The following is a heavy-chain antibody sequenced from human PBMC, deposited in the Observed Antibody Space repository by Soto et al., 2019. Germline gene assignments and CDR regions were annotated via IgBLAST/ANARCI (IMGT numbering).Heavy chain of an antibody. J-gene: IGHJ4*02. V-gene: IGHV3-21*01. CDR1: GFAFNNYG. Sequence: GGSLRLSCTVSGFAFNNYGINWVRQAPGKGLEWVSSISKSDYTYYSDSVKGRFTISRDNAKNSVSLQMNTLRVEDTAVYYCARGRLPLYFDYWGQGTLVTVSS. CDR3: ARGRLPLYFDY. D-gene: IGHD5-12*01. CDR2: ISKSDYT.